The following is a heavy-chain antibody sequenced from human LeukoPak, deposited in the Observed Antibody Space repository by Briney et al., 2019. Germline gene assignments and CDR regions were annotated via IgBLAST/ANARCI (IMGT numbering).Heavy chain of an antibody. D-gene: IGHD2-21*02. J-gene: IGHJ4*02. CDR1: GFTFSSYA. Sequence: GGSLRLSCAASGFTFSSYAMSWVRQAPGKGLEWVSAISGSGGSTYYADSVKGRFTISRDNSKNTLYLQMNSLRAEDTAVYYCASPPLAYCGGDCYLAYWGQGTLVTVSS. CDR2: ISGSGGST. V-gene: IGHV3-23*01. CDR3: ASPPLAYCGGDCYLAY.